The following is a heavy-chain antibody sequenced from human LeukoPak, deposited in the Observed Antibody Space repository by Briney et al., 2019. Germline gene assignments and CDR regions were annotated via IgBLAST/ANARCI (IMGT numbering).Heavy chain of an antibody. D-gene: IGHD3-10*01. CDR1: GDTFSSYA. V-gene: IGHV1-69*04. J-gene: IGHJ4*02. CDR3: ARGGVHDNYFDY. Sequence: ASVKVSCKASGDTFSSYAISWVRQAPGQGLEWMGRIIPILGIANYAQKFQGRVTITADKSTSTAYMELSSLRSEDTAVYYCARGGVHDNYFDYWGQGTLVTVSS. CDR2: IIPILGIA.